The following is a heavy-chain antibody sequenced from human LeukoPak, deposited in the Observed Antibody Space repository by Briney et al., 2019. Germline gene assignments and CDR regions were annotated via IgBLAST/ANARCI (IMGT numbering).Heavy chain of an antibody. D-gene: IGHD3-9*01. J-gene: IGHJ4*02. Sequence: SETLSLTCTVSGGSISSSSYYWGWIRQPPGKGLEWIGSIYYSGSTYYNPSLKSRVTISVDTSKNQFSLKLSSVTAADTAVYYCARDNYDILTGYYYFDYWGQGTLVTVSS. CDR1: GGSISSSSYY. V-gene: IGHV4-39*07. CDR3: ARDNYDILTGYYYFDY. CDR2: IYYSGST.